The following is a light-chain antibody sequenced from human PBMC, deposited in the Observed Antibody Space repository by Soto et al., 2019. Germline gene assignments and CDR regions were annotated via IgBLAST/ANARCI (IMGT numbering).Light chain of an antibody. J-gene: IGKJ2*01. Sequence: EIVLTQSPGTLSLSPGERATLSCRASQSVSSSYLAWYQQKPGQAPRLLIYGASSRATGIPDRFSGSGSGTDFTLTISRLEPEDFAVYYCQQYGSAPPHTFGQGTKVDLK. V-gene: IGKV3-20*01. CDR3: QQYGSAPPHT. CDR1: QSVSSSY. CDR2: GAS.